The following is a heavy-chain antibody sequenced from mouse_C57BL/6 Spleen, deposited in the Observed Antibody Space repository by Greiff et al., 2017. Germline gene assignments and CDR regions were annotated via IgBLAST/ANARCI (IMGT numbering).Heavy chain of an antibody. J-gene: IGHJ3*01. V-gene: IGHV1-55*01. CDR1: GYTFTSYW. Sequence: QVQLQQPGAELVKPGASVKMSCKASGYTFTSYWITWVKQRPGQGLEWIGDIYPGSGSTNYNEKFKSKATLTVETSSSTAYMQLSSLTSEDSAVYYCAKVGYSKGVAYWGQGTLVTVSA. CDR3: AKVGYSKGVAY. CDR2: IYPGSGST. D-gene: IGHD2-5*01.